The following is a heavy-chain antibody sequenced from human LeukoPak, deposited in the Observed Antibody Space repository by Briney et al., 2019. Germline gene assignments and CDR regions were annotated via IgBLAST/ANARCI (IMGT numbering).Heavy chain of an antibody. CDR3: AKLYLGWFGEGGKDY. CDR1: GFTFSSYA. Sequence: PGGSLRLSCAASGFTFSSYAMSWVRQAPGKGLEWVSAISGSGGSTYYADSVKGRFTISRDNSKNTLYLQMNSLRAEDTAVYYCAKLYLGWFGEGGKDYWGQGTLVTVSS. V-gene: IGHV3-23*01. D-gene: IGHD3-10*01. CDR2: ISGSGGST. J-gene: IGHJ4*02.